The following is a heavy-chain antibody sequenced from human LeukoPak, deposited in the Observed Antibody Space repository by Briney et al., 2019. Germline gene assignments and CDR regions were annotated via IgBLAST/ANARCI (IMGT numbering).Heavy chain of an antibody. V-gene: IGHV3-74*01. D-gene: IGHD5/OR15-5a*01. J-gene: IGHJ5*02. Sequence: GGSLRLSCAASGFTFSSYWLHWVRQTPGKGLARVSRINSDGSRTNYADSVKGRFTSSRDNAKNTLYLQMNSLRVEDTAVYFCARGGPVKSIYDPHWYDPWGQGTLVTVSS. CDR2: INSDGSRT. CDR3: ARGGPVKSIYDPHWYDP. CDR1: GFTFSSYW.